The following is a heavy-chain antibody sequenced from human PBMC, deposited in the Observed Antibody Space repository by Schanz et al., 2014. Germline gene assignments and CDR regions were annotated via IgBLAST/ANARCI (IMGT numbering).Heavy chain of an antibody. V-gene: IGHV3-23*04. CDR3: AKSDAFDI. Sequence: EVQLVESGGGLVQPGGSLRLSCATSGFSLDIFAVSWVRQAPGKGLEWVSRINGDGSRTAYADSVKGRFTISRDNAKNTLYLQMNSLRAEDTAVYYCAKSDAFDIWGQGTLVTVSS. CDR1: GFSLDIFA. J-gene: IGHJ3*02. CDR2: INGDGSRT.